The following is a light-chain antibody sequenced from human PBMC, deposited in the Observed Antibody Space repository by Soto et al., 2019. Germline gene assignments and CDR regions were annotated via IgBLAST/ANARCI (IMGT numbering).Light chain of an antibody. V-gene: IGLV2-14*01. Sequence: QSWLTQPGSGSGSSGRSITIPCTGTSSDVGGYNYFSWYRQHPGRAPKLMIYDVSNRPSGLSNRFSGSKSGNTASLTPSGLKPEDEADYYCSSYTRRTTYVFGPGTKVTV. CDR2: DVS. CDR3: SSYTRRTTYV. CDR1: SSDVGGYNY. J-gene: IGLJ1*01.